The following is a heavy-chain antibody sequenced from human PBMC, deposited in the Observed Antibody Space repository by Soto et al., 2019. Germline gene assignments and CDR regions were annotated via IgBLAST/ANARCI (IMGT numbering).Heavy chain of an antibody. V-gene: IGHV4-59*01. J-gene: IGHJ6*02. CDR2: IYYSGST. Sequence: QVQLQESGPGLVKPSETLSLTCTVSGGSISSYYWSWIRQPPGKGLEWIGYIYYSGSTNYNPSLKSRVTISIDTCTNQFSLKLTSVTAADTAVYYCARDILGTNYYYYGMDVWGQGTTVTVSS. CDR1: GGSISSYY. CDR3: ARDILGTNYYYYGMDV. D-gene: IGHD2-8*01.